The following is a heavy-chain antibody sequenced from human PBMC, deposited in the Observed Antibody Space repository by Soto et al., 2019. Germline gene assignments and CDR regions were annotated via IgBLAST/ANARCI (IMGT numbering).Heavy chain of an antibody. CDR2: IYYSGST. Sequence: SETLSLTCTVSGGSINTSSYYWGWVRQPPEKGLEWIGSIYYSGSTYYNTSLTRRVAIPVDTSKKQFSLKLSSVTAADTAVYYCARVGGVKDRERSGSGSVREYYYMDVWGKGTTVTVSS. J-gene: IGHJ6*03. D-gene: IGHD3-3*01. CDR3: ARVGGVKDRERSGSGSVREYYYMDV. CDR1: GGSINTSSYY. V-gene: IGHV4-39*01.